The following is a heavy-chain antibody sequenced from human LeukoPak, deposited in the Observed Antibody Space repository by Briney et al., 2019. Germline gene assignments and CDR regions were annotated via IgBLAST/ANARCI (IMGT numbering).Heavy chain of an antibody. V-gene: IGHV4-59*01. D-gene: IGHD3-22*01. CDR3: ARGKTYYYISKDAFDI. CDR1: GGSISTYY. Sequence: PSETLSLTRTVSGGSISTYYWSWIRQPPGKGLEWIGYIYYSGSTNYNPSLKSRVTISVDTSKNQFSLKLSSVTAADTAVYYCARGKTYYYISKDAFDIWGQGTMVTVSS. J-gene: IGHJ3*02. CDR2: IYYSGST.